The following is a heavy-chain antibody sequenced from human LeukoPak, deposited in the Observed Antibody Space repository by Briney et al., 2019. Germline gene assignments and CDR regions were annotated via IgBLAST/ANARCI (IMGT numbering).Heavy chain of an antibody. J-gene: IGHJ4*02. D-gene: IGHD1-26*01. CDR2: INPNSGAT. Sequence: ASVKVSCKASGYNFTGYYLHWVRQAPGQGLEWMGWINPNSGATDYAQTFQGRVTLTRDTSSTTAYMEMTGLTSDDTAVYYCARGGGSWDYWGQGTLVTVSS. V-gene: IGHV1-2*02. CDR3: ARGGGSWDY. CDR1: GYNFTGYY.